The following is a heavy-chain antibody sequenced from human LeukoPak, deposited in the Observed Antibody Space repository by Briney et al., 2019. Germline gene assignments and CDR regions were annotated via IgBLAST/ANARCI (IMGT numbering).Heavy chain of an antibody. J-gene: IGHJ4*02. V-gene: IGHV4-39*07. CDR3: ARTVVRSPGYSSSWTYYFDY. D-gene: IGHD6-13*01. CDR2: IYYSGST. Sequence: PSETLSLTCTVSGGSIGSSTYYWGWIRQPPGKGLEWIGSIYYSGSTYYNPSLKSRVTISVDTSKNQFSLKLSSVTAADTAVYYCARTVVRSPGYSSSWTYYFDYWGQGTLVTVSS. CDR1: GGSIGSSTYY.